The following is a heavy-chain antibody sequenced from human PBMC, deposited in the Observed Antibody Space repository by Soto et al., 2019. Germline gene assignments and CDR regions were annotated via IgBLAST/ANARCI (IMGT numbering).Heavy chain of an antibody. CDR3: AKHIRGYSRPLYYYYGMDV. CDR2: ISGSGGST. D-gene: IGHD4-4*01. V-gene: IGHV3-23*01. J-gene: IGHJ6*02. CDR1: GFTFSSYA. Sequence: GGSLRLSCAASGFTFSSYAMSWVRQAPGKGLEWVSAISGSGGSTYYADSVKGRFTISRDNSKNTLYLQMNSLRAGDTAVYYCAKHIRGYSRPLYYYYGMDVWGQGTTVTVSS.